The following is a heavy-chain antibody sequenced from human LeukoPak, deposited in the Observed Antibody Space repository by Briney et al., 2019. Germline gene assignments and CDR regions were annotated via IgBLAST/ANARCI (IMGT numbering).Heavy chain of an antibody. CDR1: GYTFTGYY. V-gene: IGHV1-2*04. J-gene: IGHJ6*02. D-gene: IGHD3-10*01. CDR2: INPNSGGT. CDR3: ARGGLRGVIYYYYGMDV. Sequence: ASVKVSCKASGYTFTGYYMHWVRQAPGQGLEWMGWINPNSGGTNYAQKFQGWVTMTRDTSISTAYMELSRLRSDDTAVYYCARGGLRGVIYYYYGMDVWGQGTTVTASS.